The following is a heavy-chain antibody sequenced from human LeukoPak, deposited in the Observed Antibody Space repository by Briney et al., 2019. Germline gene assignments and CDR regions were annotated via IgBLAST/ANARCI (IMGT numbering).Heavy chain of an antibody. CDR3: AREKWIQLWPRYFDY. Sequence: KRSQTLSLTCAISGDSVSSNSAAWNWIRQSPSRGLEWLGRAYYGSKWYNDYAVSVKSRITINPDTSKNQFSLQLNSVTPEDTAVYYCAREKWIQLWPRYFDYWGQGTLVTVSS. CDR1: GDSVSSNSAA. CDR2: AYYGSKWYN. D-gene: IGHD5-18*01. J-gene: IGHJ4*02. V-gene: IGHV6-1*01.